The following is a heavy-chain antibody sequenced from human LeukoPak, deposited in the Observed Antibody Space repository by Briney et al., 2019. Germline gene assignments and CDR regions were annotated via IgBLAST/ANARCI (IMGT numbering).Heavy chain of an antibody. CDR1: DGSISSYY. Sequence: SETLSLTCTVSDGSISSYYWSWIRQPAGKGLEWIGRIYSSGSTNYNPSLKSRVTMSVDTSKNQFSLKLSSVTAADTAVYYCARDRYASVYNWFDPWGQGTLVTVSS. V-gene: IGHV4-4*07. CDR2: IYSSGST. CDR3: ARDRYASVYNWFDP. D-gene: IGHD2-8*01. J-gene: IGHJ5*02.